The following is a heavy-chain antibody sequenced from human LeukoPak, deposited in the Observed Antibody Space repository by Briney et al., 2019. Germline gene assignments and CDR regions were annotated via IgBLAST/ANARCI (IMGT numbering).Heavy chain of an antibody. CDR2: IYHIGTT. CDR1: GYSITSDYY. CDR3: ARQLTGYLYYFDY. J-gene: IGHJ4*02. Sequence: SETLSLTCTVSGYSITSDYYWAWIRQPPGKGLEWIGSIYHIGTTYKNPSLKSRVSISVDASKKQFSLTMRSVTAADTAVYYCARQLTGYLYYFDYWGQGTLVTVSS. D-gene: IGHD3-9*01. V-gene: IGHV4-38-2*02.